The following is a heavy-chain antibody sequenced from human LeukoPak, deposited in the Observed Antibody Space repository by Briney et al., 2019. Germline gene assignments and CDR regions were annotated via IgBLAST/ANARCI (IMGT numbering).Heavy chain of an antibody. CDR2: IHHSGGT. V-gene: IGHV4-34*01. D-gene: IGHD2-15*01. CDR1: GGSFSGW. J-gene: IGHJ3*02. CDR3: ARHNGWAFDI. Sequence: PSETLSLTCVVYGGSFSGWWSWIRQPPGKGLEWIGEIHHSGGTKYNPSLRSLDTISVDTSKRQISLKMTSVTAADTAIYYCARHNGWAFDIWGQGTVVTVSS.